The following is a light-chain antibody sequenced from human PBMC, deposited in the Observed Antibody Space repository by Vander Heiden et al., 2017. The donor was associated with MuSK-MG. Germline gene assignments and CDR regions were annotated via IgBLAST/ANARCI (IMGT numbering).Light chain of an antibody. CDR3: QQYGGSPRT. Sequence: IVLTKSPGALSLSPGERATLSCRARHSILSDYLAWYQQRPGQAPRLLIYATSIRATGIPDRFSGSGSETDFTLTIIRLEPEDFALYFCQQYGGSPRTFGQGTKLEMK. CDR1: HSILSDY. J-gene: IGKJ2*01. V-gene: IGKV3-20*01. CDR2: ATS.